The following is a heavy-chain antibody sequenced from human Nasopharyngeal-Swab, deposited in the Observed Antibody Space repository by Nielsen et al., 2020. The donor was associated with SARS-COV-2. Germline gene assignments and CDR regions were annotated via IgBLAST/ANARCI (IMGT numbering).Heavy chain of an antibody. J-gene: IGHJ4*02. CDR2: ISYDGSNK. V-gene: IGHV3-30*18. Sequence: GESLKISCAASGFTFSSYGMHWVRQAPGKGLEWVAVISYDGSNKYYADSAKGRFTISRDNSKNTLHLQMNSLRAEDTAVYYCAKEDLDYWGQGTLVTVSS. CDR1: GFTFSSYG. CDR3: AKEDLDY.